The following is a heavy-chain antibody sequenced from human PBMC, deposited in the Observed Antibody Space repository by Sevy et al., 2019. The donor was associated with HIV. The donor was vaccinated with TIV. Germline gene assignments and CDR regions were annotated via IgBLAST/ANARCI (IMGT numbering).Heavy chain of an antibody. J-gene: IGHJ4*02. CDR3: VRAIPTADSF. D-gene: IGHD2-2*02. CDR1: GFSLSNYW. V-gene: IGHV3-7*01. Sequence: GGSLRLSCAASGFSLSNYWMLWVRQAPGKGLEWVANINQDGTTRYYVDSVKGRFTISRDNAKNLLFLHMNSLRAEDTALYYCVRAIPTADSFWGQGILVTVSS. CDR2: INQDGTTR.